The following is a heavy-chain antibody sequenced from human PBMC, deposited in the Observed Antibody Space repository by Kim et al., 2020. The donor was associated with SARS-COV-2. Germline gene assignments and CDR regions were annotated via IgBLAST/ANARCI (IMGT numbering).Heavy chain of an antibody. CDR3: ARVWGNWNDVNPSMSLDY. D-gene: IGHD1-1*01. CDR2: IYYSGST. CDR1: GGSISGYC. V-gene: IGHV4-59*13. Sequence: SETLSLTCTVSGGSISGYCWRWIRQPPGKGLEWIGYIYYSGSTNYNPSLKSRVTISVDTSKNQFSLKLSSVTAADTAVYYCARVWGNWNDVNPSMSLDY. J-gene: IGHJ4*01.